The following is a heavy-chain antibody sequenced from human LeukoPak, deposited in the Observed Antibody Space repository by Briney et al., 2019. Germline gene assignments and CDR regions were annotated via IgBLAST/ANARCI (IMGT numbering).Heavy chain of an antibody. Sequence: PSQTLSLTCAVSGGSISSGGYSWSWIRQPPGKGLEWTGYIYHSGSTYYNPSLKSRVTISVDRSKNQFSLKLSSVTAADTAVYYCARTTVHDAFDIWGQGTMVTVSS. CDR2: IYHSGST. CDR1: GGSISSGGYS. V-gene: IGHV4-30-2*01. CDR3: ARTTVHDAFDI. D-gene: IGHD4-17*01. J-gene: IGHJ3*02.